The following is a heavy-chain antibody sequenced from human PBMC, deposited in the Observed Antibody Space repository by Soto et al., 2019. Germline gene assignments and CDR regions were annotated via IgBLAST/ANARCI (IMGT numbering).Heavy chain of an antibody. V-gene: IGHV2-26*01. CDR3: ARTSSGWYVPFDY. CDR1: GFSLSNARMG. Sequence: QVTLKESGPVLVKPTETLTLTCTVSGFSLSNARMGVSWIRQPPGKALEWLAHIFSNDEKSYSTSLKSRLTISKDTSKSQVVLTMTNMDPLDTATYYCARTSSGWYVPFDYWGQGTLVTVSS. J-gene: IGHJ4*02. D-gene: IGHD6-19*01. CDR2: IFSNDEK.